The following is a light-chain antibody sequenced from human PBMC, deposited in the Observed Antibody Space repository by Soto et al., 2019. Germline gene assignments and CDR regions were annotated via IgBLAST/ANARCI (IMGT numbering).Light chain of an antibody. J-gene: IGKJ3*01. CDR1: QSVSSN. Sequence: ERVMTQSPANLSVSPGERATLSCRASQSVSSNLAWYQQKPGQAPRLLIYGASTRATGIPARFSGSGSGTEFTLTISSLQPEDFAGYYCQQYNNSAFTFGRGTKGDI. CDR3: QQYNNSAFT. V-gene: IGKV3-15*01. CDR2: GAS.